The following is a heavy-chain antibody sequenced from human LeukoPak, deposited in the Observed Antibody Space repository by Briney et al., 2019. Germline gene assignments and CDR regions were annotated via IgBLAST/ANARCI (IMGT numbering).Heavy chain of an antibody. Sequence: GGSLRLSCTASGFTFGDYAMSWVRQAPGKGLEWVGFIRSKAYGGTTEYAASAKGRFTISRDDSKSIAYLQMNSLKTEDTAVYYCTRVPTAMGYYYYGMDVWGQGTTVTVSS. D-gene: IGHD5-18*01. CDR1: GFTFGDYA. CDR2: IRSKAYGGTT. J-gene: IGHJ6*02. CDR3: TRVPTAMGYYYYGMDV. V-gene: IGHV3-49*04.